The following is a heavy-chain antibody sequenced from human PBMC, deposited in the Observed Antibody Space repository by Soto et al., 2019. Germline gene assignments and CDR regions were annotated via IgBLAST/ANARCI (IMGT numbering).Heavy chain of an antibody. CDR1: GCTFSSYA. D-gene: IGHD3-22*01. CDR2: IIPIFGTA. J-gene: IGHJ6*02. Sequence: SVKVSCKASGCTFSSYAISWVRQAPGQGLEWMGGIIPIFGTANYAQKFQGRVTITADESTSTAYMELSSLRSEDTAVYYCARISGYYDSSGYYNTIGYGMDVWGQGTTVTVSS. CDR3: ARISGYYDSSGYYNTIGYGMDV. V-gene: IGHV1-69*13.